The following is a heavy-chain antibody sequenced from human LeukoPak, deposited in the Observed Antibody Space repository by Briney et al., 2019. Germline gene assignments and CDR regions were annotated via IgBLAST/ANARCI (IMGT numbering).Heavy chain of an antibody. J-gene: IGHJ5*01. CDR3: ARGPRDYGYHWFDS. V-gene: IGHV3-74*01. CDR1: GFTFSSYW. CDR2: INSDGSST. D-gene: IGHD4-17*01. Sequence: PGGSLRLSCAASGFTFSSYWMHWVRQAAGKGLVWDSRINSDGSSTSYADSVKGRFTISRDNAKNTLYLQMNSLRAEDTAVYYCARGPRDYGYHWFDSWGQGTLVTVSS.